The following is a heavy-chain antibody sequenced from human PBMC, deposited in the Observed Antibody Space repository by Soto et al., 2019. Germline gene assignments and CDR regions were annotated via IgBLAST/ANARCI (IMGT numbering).Heavy chain of an antibody. CDR1: GFTFTSSA. CDR2: IVVGSGNT. D-gene: IGHD6-13*01. CDR3: AVVRVRGQHLSPPDY. J-gene: IGHJ4*02. Sequence: ASVKVSCKASGFTFTSSAVQWVRQARGQRLEWIGWIVVGSGNTNYAQKFQERVTITRDMSTSTAYMELSSLRSEDTAVYYCAVVRVRGQHLSPPDYWGQGTLVTVSS. V-gene: IGHV1-58*01.